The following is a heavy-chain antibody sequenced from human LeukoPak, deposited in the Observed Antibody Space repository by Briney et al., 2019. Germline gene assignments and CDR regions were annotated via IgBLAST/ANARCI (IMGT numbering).Heavy chain of an antibody. Sequence: SETLSLTCNVSGGSISSYYWSWIRQPAGKGLEWIGRIYTSGSTNYNPPLKSRVTMSVDTSKNQFSLKLSSVTAADTAVYYCARSRLFGSYYSLDYWGQGTLVTVSS. CDR2: IYTSGST. V-gene: IGHV4-4*07. CDR1: GGSISSYY. CDR3: ARSRLFGSYYSLDY. D-gene: IGHD1-26*01. J-gene: IGHJ4*02.